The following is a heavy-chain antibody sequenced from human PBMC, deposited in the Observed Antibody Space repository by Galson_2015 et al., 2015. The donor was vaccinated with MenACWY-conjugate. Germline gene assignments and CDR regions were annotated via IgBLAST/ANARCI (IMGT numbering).Heavy chain of an antibody. D-gene: IGHD1-26*01. J-gene: IGHJ4*02. CDR3: VRDPRWDVAY. Sequence: SFQGRFTISRDKSKNMLYLLMNSLRVEDTAVYYCVRDPRWDVAYWGQGTLVTVSS. V-gene: IGHV3-53*01.